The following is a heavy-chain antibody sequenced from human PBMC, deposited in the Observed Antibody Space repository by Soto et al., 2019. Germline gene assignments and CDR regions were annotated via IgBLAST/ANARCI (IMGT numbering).Heavy chain of an antibody. CDR2: INHSGST. V-gene: IGHV4-34*01. D-gene: IGHD2-15*01. CDR3: VVLPSQYYFDY. CDR1: GGSFSGYY. J-gene: IGHJ4*02. Sequence: SETLSLTCAVYGGSFSGYYWSWIRQPPGKGLEWIGEINHSGSTNYNPSLKSRVTISVDTSKNQFSLKLSSVTAADTAVYYCVVLPSQYYFDYWGQGTLVTVSS.